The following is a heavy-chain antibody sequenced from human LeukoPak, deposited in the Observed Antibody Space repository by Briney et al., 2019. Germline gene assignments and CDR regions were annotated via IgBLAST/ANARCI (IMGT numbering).Heavy chain of an antibody. D-gene: IGHD3-3*01. V-gene: IGHV3-7*01. CDR2: IKQDGSEK. CDR1: GFTFSSYL. CDR3: ASFFGVAPDAFDI. Sequence: GGSLRLSCAASGFTFSSYLMSWVRQAPGKGLEWVANIKQDGSEKYYVDSVKGRFTISRDNAKNSLYLQMNSLRAEDTAVYYCASFFGVAPDAFDIWGQGTMVTVSS. J-gene: IGHJ3*02.